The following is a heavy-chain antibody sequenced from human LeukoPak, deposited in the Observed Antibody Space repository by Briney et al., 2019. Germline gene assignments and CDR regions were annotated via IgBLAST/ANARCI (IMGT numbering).Heavy chain of an antibody. Sequence: PSETLSLTCTVSGGSISSGSYYWSWIRQPAGKGLEWIGRIYTSGSTNYNPSLKSRVTMSVDTSKNQFSLKLSSVTAADTAVYYCARARRRVISYGAYYYMDVWGKGTTVTISS. CDR2: IYTSGST. D-gene: IGHD3-22*01. V-gene: IGHV4-61*02. CDR1: GGSISSGSYY. CDR3: ARARRRVISYGAYYYMDV. J-gene: IGHJ6*03.